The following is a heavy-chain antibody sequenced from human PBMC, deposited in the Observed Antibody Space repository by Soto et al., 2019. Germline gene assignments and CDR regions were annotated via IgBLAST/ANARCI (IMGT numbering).Heavy chain of an antibody. CDR3: LEYSSRHGY. J-gene: IGHJ4*02. D-gene: IGHD6-6*01. CDR2: IYYSGST. CDR1: GGSISSSSYY. V-gene: IGHV4-39*01. Sequence: ESLSVTCPGSGGSISSSSYYGGWIRQPPGKGLEWIGSIYYSGSTYYNPSLKSRVTISVDTSKNQFSLKLSSVTAADKAVYYCLEYSSRHGYWGQGTLVTVYS.